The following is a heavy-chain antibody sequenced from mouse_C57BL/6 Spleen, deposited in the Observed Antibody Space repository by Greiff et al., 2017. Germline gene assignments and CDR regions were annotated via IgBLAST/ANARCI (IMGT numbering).Heavy chain of an antibody. CDR2: ISDGGSYT. CDR1: GFTFSSYA. J-gene: IGHJ2*01. Sequence: EVMLVESGGGLVKPGGSLKLSCAASGFTFSSYAMSWVRQTPDKRLEWVATISDGGSYTYYPDNVKGRFTISRDNAKNNLYLQRSHLKSEDTAMCECARENGTTPFDYWGQGTTLTVSS. CDR3: ARENGTTPFDY. V-gene: IGHV5-4*01. D-gene: IGHD1-1*01.